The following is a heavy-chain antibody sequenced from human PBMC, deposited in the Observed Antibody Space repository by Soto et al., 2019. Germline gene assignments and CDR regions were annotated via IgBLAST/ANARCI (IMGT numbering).Heavy chain of an antibody. CDR3: ARVRIAAADNGDWFDP. J-gene: IGHJ5*02. CDR1: GCTFASYG. Sequence: ASVKVSWKASGCTFASYGISWVRQAPGQGLEWMGWISANNGNTNYAQKLQGRVTMTKDTSTSTAYMELRSLRSDDTAVYYCARVRIAAADNGDWFDPWGQGTLVTVSS. CDR2: ISANNGNT. V-gene: IGHV1-18*04. D-gene: IGHD6-13*01.